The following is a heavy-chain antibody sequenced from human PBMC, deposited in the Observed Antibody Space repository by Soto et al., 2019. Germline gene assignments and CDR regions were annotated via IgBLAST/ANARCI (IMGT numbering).Heavy chain of an antibody. J-gene: IGHJ6*02. Sequence: QVQLQQWGAGLLKPSETLSLTCAVYGGSFSGYYWSWIRQPPGKGLEWIGEINHSGSTNYNPSLQSRDTIDVDTSKSPFSMKLGSVTAADPAVYYGARGRSAEGLYGMDVWGQGTTLTVSS. CDR1: GGSFSGYY. CDR2: INHSGST. V-gene: IGHV4-34*01. D-gene: IGHD6-19*01. CDR3: ARGRSAEGLYGMDV.